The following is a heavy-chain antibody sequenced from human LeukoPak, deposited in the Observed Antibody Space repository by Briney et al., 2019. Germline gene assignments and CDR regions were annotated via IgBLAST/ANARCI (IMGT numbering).Heavy chain of an antibody. CDR3: ARGGIQVSGIDEFDY. CDR2: IGIRGDT. V-gene: IGHV3-13*01. J-gene: IGHJ4*02. D-gene: IGHD6-19*01. Sequence: PGGSLRLSCAASGFTFIDYDMHWVRQVIGKGLEWVSAIGIRGDTHYSGSVKGRFTISRENAESSLYLQMNSLRAEDTAVYYCARGGIQVSGIDEFDYWGQVTLVTVSS. CDR1: GFTFIDYD.